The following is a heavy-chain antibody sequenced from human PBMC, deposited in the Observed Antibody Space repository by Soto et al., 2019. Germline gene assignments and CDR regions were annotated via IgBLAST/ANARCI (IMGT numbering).Heavy chain of an antibody. Sequence: GSLRLSCAASGFIFSSHWMHWVRQASGKGLVWVSHIGPDGSNMRDADSVQGRFTISRDNARNTLYLQMNSLRDEDTAVYYCVRDKNWSYDYWGQGILVIASS. V-gene: IGHV3-74*01. CDR3: VRDKNWSYDY. CDR1: GFIFSSHW. D-gene: IGHD1-1*01. J-gene: IGHJ4*02. CDR2: IGPDGSNM.